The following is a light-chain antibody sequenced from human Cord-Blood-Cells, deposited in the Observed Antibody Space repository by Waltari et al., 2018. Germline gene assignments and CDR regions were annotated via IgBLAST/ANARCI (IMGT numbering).Light chain of an antibody. CDR3: CSYAGSFWV. CDR2: EGS. J-gene: IGLJ3*02. CDR1: SSHLGSSYL. Sequence: QSALDQTPSETGSPGPSLTIPCPGSSSHLGSSYLVSWYQQHPGKAPKLMIYEGSKRPSGVSNRFSGSKSGNTASLTISGLQAEDEADYYCCSYAGSFWVFGGGTKLTVL. V-gene: IGLV2-23*01.